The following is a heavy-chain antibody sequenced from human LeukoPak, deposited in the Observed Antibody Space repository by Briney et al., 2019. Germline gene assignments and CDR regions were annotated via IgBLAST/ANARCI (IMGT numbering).Heavy chain of an antibody. CDR1: GYTFTSYD. D-gene: IGHD3-10*01. J-gene: IGHJ5*02. CDR2: MNPNSGNT. V-gene: IGHV1-8*03. Sequence: ASVKVSCKASGYTFTSYDINWVRQATGQGLEWMGWMNPNSGNTGYAQKFQGRVTITRNTSISTAYMELSSLRSEDTAVYYCARSHMVRGVIITYSWFDPWGQGTLVTVSS. CDR3: ARSHMVRGVIITYSWFDP.